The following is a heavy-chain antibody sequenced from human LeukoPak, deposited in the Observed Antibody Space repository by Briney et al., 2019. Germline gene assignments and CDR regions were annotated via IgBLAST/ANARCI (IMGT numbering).Heavy chain of an antibody. V-gene: IGHV3-7*01. Sequence: GGSLRLSCAASGFTFSSYWMSWFRQAPGKGLEWVANIKQDGSEKYYVDSVKGRFTISRDNAKNSLYLQMNSLRAEDTAVYYCARVQYGSGSTDFDYWGQGTLVTVSS. D-gene: IGHD3-10*01. CDR2: IKQDGSEK. CDR1: GFTFSSYW. J-gene: IGHJ4*02. CDR3: ARVQYGSGSTDFDY.